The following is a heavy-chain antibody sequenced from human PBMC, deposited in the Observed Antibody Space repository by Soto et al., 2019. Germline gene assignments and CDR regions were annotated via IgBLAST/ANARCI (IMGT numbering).Heavy chain of an antibody. D-gene: IGHD6-13*01. CDR3: AKDPYLELVQSCRYG. CDR1: GFSLSTSA. V-gene: IGHV3-23*01. Sequence: PGGYLRLSWAASGFSLSTSAMTWVRQAPGRGLEWVSGFGSGDTPYYADSVKGRFTISRDNSKGTLYLQMNSLRAEDTAIYYCAKDPYLELVQSCRYGWRQGTTVTVSS. CDR2: FGSGDTP. J-gene: IGHJ6*02.